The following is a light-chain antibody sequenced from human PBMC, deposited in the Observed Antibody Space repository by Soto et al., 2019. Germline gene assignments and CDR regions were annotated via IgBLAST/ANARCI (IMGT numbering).Light chain of an antibody. J-gene: IGKJ4*01. CDR3: QQYGSVPLT. V-gene: IGKV3-20*01. Sequence: PGERATLSCRASESVSTSYLAWYQQKPGQAPRLLIYGASSRATGIPDRFSGSGSGADFALTISRLEPEDFAVYYWQQYGSVPLTFGGGTKVEIK. CDR2: GAS. CDR1: ESVSTSY.